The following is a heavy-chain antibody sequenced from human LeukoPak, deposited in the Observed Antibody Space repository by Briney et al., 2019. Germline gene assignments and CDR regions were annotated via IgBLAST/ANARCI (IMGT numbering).Heavy chain of an antibody. CDR3: ARGGYCSGGSCYSNFQH. CDR2: IIPIFGTA. Sequence: SVKVSCKGFGGNLNRYANSWVRQAPGQGLEWMGGIIPIFGTANYAQKFQGRVTTTADESTSTAYMELSSLRSEDTAVYYCARGGYCSGGSCYSNFQHWGQGTLVTVSS. J-gene: IGHJ1*01. CDR1: GGNLNRYA. D-gene: IGHD2-15*01. V-gene: IGHV1-69*13.